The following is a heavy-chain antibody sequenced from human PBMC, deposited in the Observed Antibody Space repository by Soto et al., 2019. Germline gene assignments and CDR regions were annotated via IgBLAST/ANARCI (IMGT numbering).Heavy chain of an antibody. D-gene: IGHD3-10*01. CDR1: GFTFNNYA. V-gene: IGHV3-23*01. Sequence: EVQLLESGGCLVQAGGSLRLSCAASGFTFNNYAMTWVRQAPGKGLEWVSDVSGGGDTTSYADSVKGRFTVSRDGSKNTLYLQISSLRAEETVLYYCAKCRSGSGSLTPRVDFWGQGTLVTDSS. J-gene: IGHJ4*02. CDR2: VSGGGDTT. CDR3: AKCRSGSGSLTPRVDF.